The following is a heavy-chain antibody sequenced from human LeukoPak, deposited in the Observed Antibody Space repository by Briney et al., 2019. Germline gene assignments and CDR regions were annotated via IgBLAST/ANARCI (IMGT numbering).Heavy chain of an antibody. Sequence: PGGSLRLSCAASGFTFGDYSMKWVRQAPAKGLEWVSSISSCSSYKYYADSLKGRFTISRDNAKKSLYLQMNSLRAEDSAVYYCTRGPTLIGVAGTWPLDYWGQGTLVTVSS. D-gene: IGHD6-19*01. CDR2: ISSCSSYK. CDR3: TRGPTLIGVAGTWPLDY. J-gene: IGHJ4*02. CDR1: GFTFGDYS. V-gene: IGHV3-21*01.